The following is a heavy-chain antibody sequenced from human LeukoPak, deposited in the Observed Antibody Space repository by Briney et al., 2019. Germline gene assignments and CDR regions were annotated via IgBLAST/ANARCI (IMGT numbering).Heavy chain of an antibody. Sequence: GASVKVSCKASGYTFSNYGISWVRQAPGQGLEWVGWISTYNGNTNYAQKLQGRVTMTTDTSASTAYMELRSLRSDDTAMYYCARDLRTAVAGNWFDPWGQGTLVTVSS. CDR3: ARDLRTAVAGNWFDP. CDR2: ISTYNGNT. CDR1: GYTFSNYG. V-gene: IGHV1-18*01. D-gene: IGHD6-19*01. J-gene: IGHJ5*02.